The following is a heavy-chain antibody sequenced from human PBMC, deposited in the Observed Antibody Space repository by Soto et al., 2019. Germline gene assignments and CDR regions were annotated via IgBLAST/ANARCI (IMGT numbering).Heavy chain of an antibody. V-gene: IGHV3-7*03. Sequence: EVQLVESGGGLVQPGGSLRLSCAASGFTFSSYWMSWVRQAPGKGLEWVANIKQDGSEKYYVDSVKGRFTISRDNAKNSLYLQMNSLRAEDTALYYCAREGTTYSSSSSYFDYWGQGTLVTVSS. D-gene: IGHD6-6*01. CDR2: IKQDGSEK. CDR1: GFTFSSYW. J-gene: IGHJ4*02. CDR3: AREGTTYSSSSSYFDY.